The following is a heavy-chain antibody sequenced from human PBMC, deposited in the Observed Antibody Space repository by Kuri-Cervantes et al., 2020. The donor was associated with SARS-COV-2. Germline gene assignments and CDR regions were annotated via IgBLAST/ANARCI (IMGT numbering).Heavy chain of an antibody. CDR2: IYYSGST. J-gene: IGHJ4*02. CDR1: GGSVSSGSYY. D-gene: IGHD3-22*01. CDR3: ARLGTYDSSGYGDY. V-gene: IGHV4-61*01. Sequence: GSLRLSCTVSGGSVSSGSYYWGWIRQPPGKGLEWIGYIYYSGSTNYNPSLKSRVTKSVDTSKNQFSLKLSSVTAADTAVYYCARLGTYDSSGYGDYWGQGTLVTVSS.